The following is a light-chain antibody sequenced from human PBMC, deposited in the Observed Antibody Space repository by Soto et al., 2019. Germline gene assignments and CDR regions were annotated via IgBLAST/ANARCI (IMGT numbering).Light chain of an antibody. CDR2: EDN. J-gene: IGLJ2*01. Sequence: QSVLTQPASVSGSPGQSITISCTGTXSDVGTSSIVSWYQQNPGKAPRLIIYEDNKRPSGISNRISASKSGNTASLTISGLQAEDEADYYCCSYAGFTTLVFGGGTKVTVL. CDR1: XSDVGTSSI. CDR3: CSYAGFTTLV. V-gene: IGLV2-23*01.